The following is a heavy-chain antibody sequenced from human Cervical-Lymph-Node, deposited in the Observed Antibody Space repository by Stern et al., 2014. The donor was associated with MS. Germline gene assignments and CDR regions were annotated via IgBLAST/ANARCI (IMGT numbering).Heavy chain of an antibody. CDR2: IFPRDSNT. J-gene: IGHJ4*02. Sequence: VQLVESGAEVKKPGESLKISCEASGYLFDDYWIGWVRQMSGRGLELVAIIFPRDSNTRYSPSVQGQVTISPDKSISTAYLQWSSLKASDPAMYYWARSPATPSGYDRFDYWGQGALVTVSS. V-gene: IGHV5-51*03. CDR3: ARSPATPSGYDRFDY. CDR1: GYLFDDYW. D-gene: IGHD5-12*01.